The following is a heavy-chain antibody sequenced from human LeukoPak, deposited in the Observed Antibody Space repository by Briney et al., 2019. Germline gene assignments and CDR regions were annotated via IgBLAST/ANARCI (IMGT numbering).Heavy chain of an antibody. D-gene: IGHD3-10*01. CDR3: ARERGGGDYYFDY. CDR2: IYSGGST. J-gene: IGHJ4*02. Sequence: PGGSLRLSCAASGFTVSSNYMSWVRQAPGKGLEWVSVIYSGGSTYYADSVKGRFTISRDNPKNTLYLQMNSLRAEDTAVYYCARERGGGDYYFDYWGQGTLVTVSS. CDR1: GFTVSSNY. V-gene: IGHV3-66*02.